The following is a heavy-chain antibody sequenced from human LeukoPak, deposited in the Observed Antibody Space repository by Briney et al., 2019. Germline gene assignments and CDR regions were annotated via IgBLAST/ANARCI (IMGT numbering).Heavy chain of an antibody. V-gene: IGHV4-61*02. J-gene: IGHJ3*02. CDR1: GDSISSGDYY. Sequence: SETPSLTCTVPGDSISSGDYYWSWIRQPAGKGLEWIGRISSSGSTNYNPSLKSRVTISVDTSKNQFSLKLSSVTAADTAVYFCARGPYSYDSSGAFDIWGQGTMVTVSS. D-gene: IGHD3-22*01. CDR2: ISSSGST. CDR3: ARGPYSYDSSGAFDI.